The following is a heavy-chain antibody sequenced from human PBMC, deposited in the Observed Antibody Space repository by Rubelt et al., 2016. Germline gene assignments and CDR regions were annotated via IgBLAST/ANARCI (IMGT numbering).Heavy chain of an antibody. Sequence: AQKFQGRVTMTEDTSTDTAYMELSSLRSEDTAVYYCATDQGGYSYGNWFDPWGQGTLVTVSS. J-gene: IGHJ5*02. V-gene: IGHV1-24*01. CDR3: ATDQGGYSYGNWFDP. D-gene: IGHD5-18*01.